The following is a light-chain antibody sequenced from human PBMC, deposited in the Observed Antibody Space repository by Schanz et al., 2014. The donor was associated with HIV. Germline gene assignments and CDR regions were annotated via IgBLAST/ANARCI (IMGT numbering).Light chain of an antibody. V-gene: IGKV3D-20*02. CDR3: QQRSDWPPLT. J-gene: IGKJ4*01. CDR2: GAS. Sequence: EIVLTQSPGTLSLSPGERATLFCRASQSISRNYLAWFQQKPGQAPRLLIFGASIRTTGIPDRFSGSGSGTDFTLTISSLQSEDFAIYYCQQRSDWPPLTFGGGTKVEIK. CDR1: QSISRNY.